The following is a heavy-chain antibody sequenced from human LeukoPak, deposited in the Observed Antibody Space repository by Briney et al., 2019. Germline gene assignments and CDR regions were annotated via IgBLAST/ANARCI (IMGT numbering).Heavy chain of an antibody. CDR2: IYTSGST. J-gene: IGHJ5*02. CDR3: ARDVADCSGGSCYSWFDP. D-gene: IGHD2-15*01. V-gene: IGHV4-61*02. Sequence: SETLSLTCTVSGGSTSSGSYYWSWIRQPAGKGLEWIGRIYTSGSTNYNPSLKSRVTISVDTSKNQFSLKLSSVTAADTAVYYCARDVADCSGGSCYSWFDPWGQGTLVTVSS. CDR1: GGSTSSGSYY.